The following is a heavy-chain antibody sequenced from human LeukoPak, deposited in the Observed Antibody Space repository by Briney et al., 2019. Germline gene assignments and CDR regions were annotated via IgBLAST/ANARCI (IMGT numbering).Heavy chain of an antibody. CDR3: ASSQQLTNYFDY. CDR2: IYYSGST. CDR1: GGSISSSSYY. V-gene: IGHV4-39*01. J-gene: IGHJ4*02. Sequence: SETLSLTCTVSGGSISSSSYYWGWIRQPPGKGLEWIGSIYYSGSTYYNPSLKSRVTISVDTSKNQFSLKLSSVTAADTAVYYCASSQQLTNYFDYWGQGTLVTVSS. D-gene: IGHD6-13*01.